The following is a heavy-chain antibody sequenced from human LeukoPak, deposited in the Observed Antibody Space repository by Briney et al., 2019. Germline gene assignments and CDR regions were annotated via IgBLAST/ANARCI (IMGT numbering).Heavy chain of an antibody. CDR1: GGSFSGYH. Sequence: SETLSLTCAVYGGSFSGYHWSWIRQPPGKGLEWIGEINHSGSTNYNPSLKSRVTISVDTSKNQFSLKLSSVTAADTAVYYCARGYGDYPSYFDYWGQGTLVTVSS. J-gene: IGHJ4*03. CDR2: INHSGST. CDR3: ARGYGDYPSYFDY. D-gene: IGHD4-17*01. V-gene: IGHV4-34*01.